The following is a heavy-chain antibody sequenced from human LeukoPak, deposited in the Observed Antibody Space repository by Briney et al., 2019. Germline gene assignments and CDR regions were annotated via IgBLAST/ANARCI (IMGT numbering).Heavy chain of an antibody. Sequence: SETPSLTCTVSGGSISSYYWSWIRQPPGKGLEWIGYIYYSGSTNYNPSLKSRVTISVDTSKNQFSLKLSSVTAADTAVYYCARSVVAATAFDYWGQGTLVTVSS. CDR3: ARSVVAATAFDY. D-gene: IGHD2-15*01. V-gene: IGHV4-59*01. J-gene: IGHJ4*02. CDR1: GGSISSYY. CDR2: IYYSGST.